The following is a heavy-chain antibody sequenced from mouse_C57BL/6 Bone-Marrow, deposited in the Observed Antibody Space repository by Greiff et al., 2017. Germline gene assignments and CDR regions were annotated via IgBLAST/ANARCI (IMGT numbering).Heavy chain of an antibody. CDR2: ILPGSGST. D-gene: IGHD1-1*01. CDR1: GYTFTGYW. Sequence: LMKPGASVKLSCKATGYTFTGYWIEWVKQRPGHGLEWIGEILPGSGSTNYNEKFKGKATFTADTSSNTAYMQLSSLTTEDSAIYYCARDSHYYGSSYDYFDYWGQGTTLTVSS. CDR3: ARDSHYYGSSYDYFDY. V-gene: IGHV1-9*01. J-gene: IGHJ2*01.